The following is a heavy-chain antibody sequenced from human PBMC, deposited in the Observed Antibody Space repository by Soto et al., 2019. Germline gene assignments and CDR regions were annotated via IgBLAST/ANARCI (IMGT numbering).Heavy chain of an antibody. Sequence: GASVKCSCKASGLTFSSYAMSWVRQAPGQGLEWMGGSIPIFGTANYAQKFQGRVTITADDSTSTAYMELSSLRSEDTAVYYCARAVWSGYLYYFDYWGQGTLVTVSS. J-gene: IGHJ4*02. CDR1: GLTFSSYA. D-gene: IGHD3-3*01. V-gene: IGHV1-69*13. CDR2: SIPIFGTA. CDR3: ARAVWSGYLYYFDY.